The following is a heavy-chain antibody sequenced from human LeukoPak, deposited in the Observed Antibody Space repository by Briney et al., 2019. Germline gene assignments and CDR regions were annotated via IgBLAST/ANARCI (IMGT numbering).Heavy chain of an antibody. CDR3: ARRAYSAAYCNHFDY. D-gene: IGHD1-26*01. Sequence: SGTLSLTCTVSGGPISSSSDYWGWIRQAPGKGLEWIGSIYYHENTYYNSSLKSRVTISVDTSKNQFSLKLNSVTAADTAVYFCARRAYSAAYCNHFDYWGQGTLVTVSS. CDR1: GGPISSSSDY. J-gene: IGHJ4*02. CDR2: IYYHENT. V-gene: IGHV4-39*01.